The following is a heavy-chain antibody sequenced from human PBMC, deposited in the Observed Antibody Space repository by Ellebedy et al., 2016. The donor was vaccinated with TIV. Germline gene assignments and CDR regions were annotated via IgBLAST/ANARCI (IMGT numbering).Heavy chain of an antibody. Sequence: GGSLRLSXAASGFTFSSYSMNWVRQAPGKGLEWVSYISSSSSTIYYADSVKGRFTISRDNAKNSLYLQMNSLRDEDTAVYYCARDASYYDSYYFDYWGQGTLVTVSS. CDR1: GFTFSSYS. V-gene: IGHV3-48*02. D-gene: IGHD3-3*01. CDR2: ISSSSSTI. J-gene: IGHJ4*02. CDR3: ARDASYYDSYYFDY.